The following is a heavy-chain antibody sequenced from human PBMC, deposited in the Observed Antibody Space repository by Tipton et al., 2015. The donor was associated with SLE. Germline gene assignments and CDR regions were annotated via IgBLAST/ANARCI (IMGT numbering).Heavy chain of an antibody. J-gene: IGHJ6*03. CDR2: IIPIFGTA. V-gene: IGHV1-69*05. D-gene: IGHD3-22*01. CDR3: ARFYDSSGYSAPYYMDV. Sequence: QSGAEVKKPGSSVKVSCKASGGTFSSYAISWVRQAPGQGLEWMGGIIPIFGTANYAQKFQGRVTITTDESTSTAYMELSSLGSEDTAVYYCARFYDSSGYSAPYYMDVWGKGTTVTVSS. CDR1: GGTFSSYA.